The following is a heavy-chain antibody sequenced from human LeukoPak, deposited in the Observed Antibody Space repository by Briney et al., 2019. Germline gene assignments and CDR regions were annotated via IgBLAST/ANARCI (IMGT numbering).Heavy chain of an antibody. V-gene: IGHV3-30*04. Sequence: PGRSLRLSCAASGFTFITYAMNWVRQAPGKGLEWVAVISDDGSNKYYAESVKGQFTISRDNSKNTLYLQMNSLRAEDTAVYYCARAFSTTAFDYWGQGTLVTVSS. J-gene: IGHJ4*02. CDR1: GFTFITYA. D-gene: IGHD4-17*01. CDR2: ISDDGSNK. CDR3: ARAFSTTAFDY.